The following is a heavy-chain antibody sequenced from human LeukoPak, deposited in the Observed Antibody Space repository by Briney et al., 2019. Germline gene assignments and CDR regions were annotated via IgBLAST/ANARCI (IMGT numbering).Heavy chain of an antibody. D-gene: IGHD6-19*01. J-gene: IGHJ4*02. Sequence: GASVKVSCKASGYSFTSYGITWVRQAPGQGLEWMGWINPYNGNTNYAQKLQGRVTMTTDTSTSTAYMDLRSLRPDDTAVYYCARERSGWFFSNWGQGTLVTVSS. CDR1: GYSFTSYG. CDR2: INPYNGNT. V-gene: IGHV1-18*01. CDR3: ARERSGWFFSN.